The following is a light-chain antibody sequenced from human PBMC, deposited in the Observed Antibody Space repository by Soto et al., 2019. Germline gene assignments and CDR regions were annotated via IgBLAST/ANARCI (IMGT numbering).Light chain of an antibody. CDR2: DAS. J-gene: IGKJ2*01. CDR3: QQYNDNSF. Sequence: DIQMTQLPSTLSASVGDRVTITCRASQNFDGWLAWYQQKPGKAPRLLIYDASTLESGVPSRFSGSGSVTEFTLSISNLQPDDFATYYCQQYNDNSFFGQGTKLEIK. V-gene: IGKV1-5*01. CDR1: QNFDGW.